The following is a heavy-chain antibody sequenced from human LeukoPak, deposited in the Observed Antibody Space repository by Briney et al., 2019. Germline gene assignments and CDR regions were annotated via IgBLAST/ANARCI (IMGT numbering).Heavy chain of an antibody. J-gene: IGHJ4*02. CDR3: ARSLVAAAPNFDY. V-gene: IGHV3-11*03. Sequence: PGGSLRLSCAASGFTFSDYYMSWIRQAPGKGLEWASYISSSSSYTNYADSVKGRFTISRDNAKNSLYLQMNSLRAEDTAVYYCARSLVAAAPNFDYWGQGTLVTVSS. D-gene: IGHD6-13*01. CDR2: ISSSSSYT. CDR1: GFTFSDYY.